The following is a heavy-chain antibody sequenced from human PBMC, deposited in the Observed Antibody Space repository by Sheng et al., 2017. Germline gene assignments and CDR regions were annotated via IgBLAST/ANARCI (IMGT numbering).Heavy chain of an antibody. Sequence: QVQLQESGPGQVKPSETLSLTCAVSGYSLSSGYYWGWIRQPPGKGLEWIGSIYHSGITYYNPSLKSRVTISVDTSKNQFSLKLNSMTAADTAVYYCARDRGTVTDFDSWGQGTQVTVSS. CDR3: ARDRGTVTDFDS. CDR2: IYHSGIT. CDR1: GYSLSSGYY. J-gene: IGHJ4*02. D-gene: IGHD4-17*01. V-gene: IGHV4-38-2*02.